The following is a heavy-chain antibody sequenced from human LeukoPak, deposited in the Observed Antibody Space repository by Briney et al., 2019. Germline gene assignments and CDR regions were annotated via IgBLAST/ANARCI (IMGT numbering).Heavy chain of an antibody. Sequence: GGSLRLSCAASGFTFSNAWMSWVRQAPGKGLEWVAVIWYDGSNKYYADSVKGRFTISRHNSKNTLYLQMNSLRAEDTAVYYCAKEEGQVAVAGALSFDYWGQGTLVTVSS. CDR2: IWYDGSNK. CDR3: AKEEGQVAVAGALSFDY. J-gene: IGHJ4*02. D-gene: IGHD6-19*01. CDR1: GFTFSNAW. V-gene: IGHV3-30*02.